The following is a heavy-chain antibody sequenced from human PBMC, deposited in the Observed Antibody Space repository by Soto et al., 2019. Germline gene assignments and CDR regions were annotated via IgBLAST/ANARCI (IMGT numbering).Heavy chain of an antibody. CDR1: GFTFNIYA. J-gene: IGHJ6*02. CDR3: AREDDYGYRYINYGLDV. V-gene: IGHV3-30-3*01. CDR2: ISFDGTKK. D-gene: IGHD4-17*01. Sequence: QAQLVESGGGVVQPGRSLRLSCAASGFTFNIYALHWVRQAPGKGLEWVAVISFDGTKKYYSVSVKGRFTIFRDNLKNTLYLQMNNLRVEDAALYFCAREDDYGYRYINYGLDVWGQGTTVTVSS.